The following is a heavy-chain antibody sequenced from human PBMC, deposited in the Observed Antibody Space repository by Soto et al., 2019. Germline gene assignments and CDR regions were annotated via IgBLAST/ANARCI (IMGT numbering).Heavy chain of an antibody. Sequence: GGSLRLSCAASGFTFSSYSMNWVRQVPGKGLEWVSYIYSSSSTIYYADSVKGRFTISRDNAKNSLYLQMNSLRDEDTAVYYCARDSYYYDSSGYYQDYWGQGTLVTVSS. J-gene: IGHJ4*02. CDR3: ARDSYYYDSSGYYQDY. CDR1: GFTFSSYS. CDR2: IYSSSSTI. D-gene: IGHD3-22*01. V-gene: IGHV3-48*02.